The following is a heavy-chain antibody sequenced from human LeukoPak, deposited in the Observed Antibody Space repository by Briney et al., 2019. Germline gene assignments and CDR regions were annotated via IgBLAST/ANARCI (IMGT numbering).Heavy chain of an antibody. Sequence: SETLSLTCTVSGGSISSYYWSWIRQPPGKGLEWIGYIYYSGSTNYNPSLKSRDTISVDTSKNQFSLKLSSVTAADTAVYYCARHCSSTSCYRSGNWFDPWGQGTLVTVSS. CDR2: IYYSGST. J-gene: IGHJ5*02. CDR3: ARHCSSTSCYRSGNWFDP. CDR1: GGSISSYY. D-gene: IGHD2-2*02. V-gene: IGHV4-59*01.